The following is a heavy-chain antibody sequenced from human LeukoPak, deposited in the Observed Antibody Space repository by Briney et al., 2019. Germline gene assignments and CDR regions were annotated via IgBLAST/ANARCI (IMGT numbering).Heavy chain of an antibody. CDR2: ICGSGGCT. CDR1: GFTFNTYA. V-gene: IGHV3-23*01. J-gene: IGHJ4*02. D-gene: IGHD6-19*01. Sequence: PGGPPRLSCEASGFTFNTYAIYWVRQAPGKGLEWVSGICGSGGCTYYADSVKGRFTISRDNSKNTVYLQMNSLTADDTAVYYCAKTTVGYSSGRYPGWPADCWGQGTLVTVSS. CDR3: AKTTVGYSSGRYPGWPADC.